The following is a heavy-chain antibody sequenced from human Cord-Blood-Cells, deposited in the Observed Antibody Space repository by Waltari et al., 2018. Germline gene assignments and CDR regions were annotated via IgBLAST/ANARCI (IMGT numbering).Heavy chain of an antibody. CDR2: INSDGSST. Sequence: EVQLVESGGGLVQPGGSLRLSCAASGFTFRSYWMPWVRHAPGKGLVWVSRINSDGSSTSYADSVKGRFTISRDNAKNTLYLQMNSLRAEDTAVYYCARDRTSGSYPYYFDYWGQGTLVTVSS. D-gene: IGHD1-26*01. V-gene: IGHV3-74*01. J-gene: IGHJ4*02. CDR1: GFTFRSYW. CDR3: ARDRTSGSYPYYFDY.